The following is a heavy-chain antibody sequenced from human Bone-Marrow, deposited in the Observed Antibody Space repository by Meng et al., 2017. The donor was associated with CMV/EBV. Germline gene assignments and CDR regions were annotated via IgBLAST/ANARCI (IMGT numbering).Heavy chain of an antibody. CDR2: IYYSGCT. D-gene: IGHD7-27*01. V-gene: IGHV4-39*07. CDR1: GGSISSSSYY. Sequence: GSLRLSCTVSGGSISSSSYYWGWIRQPPGKGLEWLGSIYYSGCTYYNPSLKSRVTISVDTSKNQFSLKLSSVTAADTAVYYCVRESPGDSAVDYWGQGTLVTVSS. J-gene: IGHJ4*02. CDR3: VRESPGDSAVDY.